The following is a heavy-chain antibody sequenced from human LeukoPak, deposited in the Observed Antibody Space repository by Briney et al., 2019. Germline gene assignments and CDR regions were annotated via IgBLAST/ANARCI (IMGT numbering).Heavy chain of an antibody. V-gene: IGHV3-11*01. J-gene: IGHJ4*02. Sequence: GGSLRLPCAASGFTFSDYYMSWIRQAPGKGLEWVSYISSSGSTIYYADSVKGRFNISRDNSRNTLYLQMNSLRIEDTAFYYCAKDANYLRSSGYLVPIDFWGQGTLVTVSS. CDR1: GFTFSDYY. D-gene: IGHD3-22*01. CDR3: AKDANYLRSSGYLVPIDF. CDR2: ISSSGSTI.